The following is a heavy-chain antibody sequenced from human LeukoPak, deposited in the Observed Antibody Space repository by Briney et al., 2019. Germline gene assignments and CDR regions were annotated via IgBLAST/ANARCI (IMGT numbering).Heavy chain of an antibody. J-gene: IGHJ3*02. V-gene: IGHV4-59*08. D-gene: IGHD1-1*01. Sequence: PSETLSLTCTVSGGSISTYYWSWIRQSPGKGLEWIGSIYYSGSTNYNPSLKSRVTISADTSKNQFSLELSSVTAADTAVYYCAVNLTKHTFDIWGQGTMVTVSS. CDR3: AVNLTKHTFDI. CDR2: IYYSGST. CDR1: GGSISTYY.